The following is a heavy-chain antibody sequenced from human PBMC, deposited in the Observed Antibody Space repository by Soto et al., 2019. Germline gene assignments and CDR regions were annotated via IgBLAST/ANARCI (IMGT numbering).Heavy chain of an antibody. Sequence: LSQTLSLTCAISGDSVSSSSVTWNWIRQSPSRGLEWLGRTYYRSRWYNDYAESVKSRIIINPDTSKNQFSLHLNSVTPEDTAVEYCVRLRGNCWLDFWGQGTLVTVSS. V-gene: IGHV6-1*01. CDR2: TYYRSRWYN. CDR1: GDSVSSSSVT. CDR3: VRLRGNCWLDF. D-gene: IGHD2-15*01. J-gene: IGHJ5*01.